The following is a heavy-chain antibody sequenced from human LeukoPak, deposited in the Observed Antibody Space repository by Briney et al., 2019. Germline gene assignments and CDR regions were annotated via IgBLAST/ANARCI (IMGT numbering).Heavy chain of an antibody. CDR2: IYYSGST. J-gene: IGHJ4*02. CDR3: ARRDKGRPSPTDY. D-gene: IGHD2-2*01. Sequence: SETLSLTCTVSGGSISSSSYYWGWIRQPPGKGLEWIGSIYYSGSTYYNPSLKSRVTISVDTSKNQCSLKLSSVTAADTAVYYCARRDKGRPSPTDYWGQGTLVTVSS. V-gene: IGHV4-39*01. CDR1: GGSISSSSYY.